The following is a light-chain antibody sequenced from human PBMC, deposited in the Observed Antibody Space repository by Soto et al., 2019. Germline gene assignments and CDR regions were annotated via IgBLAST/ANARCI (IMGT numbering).Light chain of an antibody. V-gene: IGLV2-14*01. J-gene: IGLJ1*01. CDR2: DVT. Sequence: QSALTQPASVSGSPGQSITISCTGTSSDVGGYNYVAWYQQHPGKAPKLIIYDVTNRPSGVSNRFSGSKSGNTASLTISGLQADDEADYHCSSYTSSSTPYVFGTGTKSPS. CDR3: SSYTSSSTPYV. CDR1: SSDVGGYNY.